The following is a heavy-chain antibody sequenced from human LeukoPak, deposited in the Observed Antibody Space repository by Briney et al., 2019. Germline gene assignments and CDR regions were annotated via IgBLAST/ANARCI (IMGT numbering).Heavy chain of an antibody. CDR2: ISYDGSNK. CDR3: AKGPHIVVVPAAMLFDY. V-gene: IGHV3-30*18. D-gene: IGHD2-2*01. CDR1: GFTFSSYG. Sequence: PGRSLRLSCAASGFTFSSYGMHWVRQAPGKGLEWVAGISYDGSNKYYADSVKGRFTISRDNSKNTLYLQMNSLRAEDTAVYYCAKGPHIVVVPAAMLFDYWGQGTLVTVSS. J-gene: IGHJ4*02.